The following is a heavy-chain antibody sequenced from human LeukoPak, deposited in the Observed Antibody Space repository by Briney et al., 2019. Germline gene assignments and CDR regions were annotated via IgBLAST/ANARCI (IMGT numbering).Heavy chain of an antibody. CDR2: INWNGGST. J-gene: IGHJ3*02. V-gene: IGHV3-20*04. CDR3: ARDNVGHSSSPLRAFDI. CDR1: GFTFDDYG. D-gene: IGHD6-6*01. Sequence: PGGSLRLSCAASGFTFDDYGMSWVRQAPGKGLEWVSGINWNGGSTGYADSVKGRFTISRDNAKNSLYLQMNSLRAEDTALYYCARDNVGHSSSPLRAFDIWGQGTMVTVSS.